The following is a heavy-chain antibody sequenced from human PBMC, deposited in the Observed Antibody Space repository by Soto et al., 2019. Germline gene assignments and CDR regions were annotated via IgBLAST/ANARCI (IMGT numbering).Heavy chain of an antibody. CDR2: IYHSGNT. CDR1: GGSLSSGNW. D-gene: IGHD3-10*01. J-gene: IGHJ4*02. Sequence: SETLSLTCAVSGGSLSSGNWWSWVRQPPGKGLEWIAGIYHSGNTVYNPSLKSRVTISVDKSKNQFSLKLSSVTAADTAVYYCARLHYYVDSGGTSLYYFDYWGQGALVTVS. V-gene: IGHV4-4*02. CDR3: ARLHYYVDSGGTSLYYFDY.